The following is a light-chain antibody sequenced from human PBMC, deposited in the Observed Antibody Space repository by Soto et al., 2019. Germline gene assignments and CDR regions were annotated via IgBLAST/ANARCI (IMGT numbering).Light chain of an antibody. J-gene: IGKJ5*01. Sequence: DIQMTQSPSSLSASVGDRVTITCRASQSISSYLNWYQQKPGKAPKLLIYAASSLQSGVPSRFSGGGSGTDFTLTISSLQPDDFATYYCLQHNSYPLTFGQGTRLEIK. CDR1: QSISSY. V-gene: IGKV1-39*01. CDR3: LQHNSYPLT. CDR2: AAS.